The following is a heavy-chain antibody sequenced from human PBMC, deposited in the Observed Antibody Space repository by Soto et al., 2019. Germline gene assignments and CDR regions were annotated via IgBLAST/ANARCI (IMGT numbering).Heavy chain of an antibody. CDR3: ATAAYDRLTGYYNGGAFEI. V-gene: IGHV1-18*04. CDR1: GYTFTKYG. J-gene: IGHJ3*02. D-gene: IGHD3-9*01. Sequence: QVHLVQSGGEVKKPGASVKVSCKTSGYTFTKYGISWVRQAPGQGLEWIGWVSHYNANTNHAQKFQGRVTMTTDTATSTAYMERRSLRSDDTAVYYCATAAYDRLTGYYNGGAFEIWGQGTMVTVSS. CDR2: VSHYNANT.